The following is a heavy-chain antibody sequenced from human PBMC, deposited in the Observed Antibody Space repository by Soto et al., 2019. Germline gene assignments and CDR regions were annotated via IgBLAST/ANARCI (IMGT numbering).Heavy chain of an antibody. CDR2: IVVGSGNT. D-gene: IGHD6-19*01. V-gene: IGHV1-58*01. Sequence: QMQLVQSGPEVKKPGTSVKVSCKASGFTFTSSAVQWVRQARGQRLEWIGWIVVGSGNTNYAQKFQERVTTTRDMSTSTAYMELSSLRSEDTAVYYCAADPAYSSRWYNWFDPWGQGTLFTVSS. CDR3: AADPAYSSRWYNWFDP. J-gene: IGHJ5*02. CDR1: GFTFTSSA.